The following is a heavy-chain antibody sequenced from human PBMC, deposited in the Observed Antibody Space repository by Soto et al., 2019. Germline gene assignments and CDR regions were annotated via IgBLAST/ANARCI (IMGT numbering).Heavy chain of an antibody. CDR3: ARLGSGSYHHTFDY. V-gene: IGHV4-61*01. D-gene: IGHD3-10*01. CDR2: IYYSGST. Sequence: PSETLSLTCTVSGGSVSSGSYYWSWIRQPPGKGLEWIGYIYYSGSTNYNPSLKSRVTMSVDTSKNQFSLKLSSVTAADTAVYYCARLGSGSYHHTFDYWGQGTLVTVSS. CDR1: GGSVSSGSYY. J-gene: IGHJ4*02.